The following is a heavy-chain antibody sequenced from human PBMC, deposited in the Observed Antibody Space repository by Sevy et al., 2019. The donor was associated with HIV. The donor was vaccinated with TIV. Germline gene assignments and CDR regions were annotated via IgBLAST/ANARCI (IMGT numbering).Heavy chain of an antibody. J-gene: IGHJ4*01. CDR2: INLSGGST. V-gene: IGHV1-46*01. CDR3: VRDRRGYDSTAYFYDY. D-gene: IGHD3-22*01. Sequence: KVSCKASGYTFTNYYMHWVRHAPGQGLEWMGIINLSGGSTTYAQKFQQRVTMTRDTSTSTVYMELSSLRSEDTAVYYCVRDRRGYDSTAYFYDYWGQGTLVTVSS. CDR1: GYTFTNYY.